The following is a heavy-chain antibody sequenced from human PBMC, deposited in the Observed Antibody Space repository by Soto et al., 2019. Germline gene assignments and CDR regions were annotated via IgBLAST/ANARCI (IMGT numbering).Heavy chain of an antibody. CDR3: ARKKWGSGGSNEAFDI. J-gene: IGHJ3*02. CDR2: IYYSGST. V-gene: IGHV4-31*03. Sequence: SETLSLTCTVSGGSISSGGYYWSWIRQHPGKGLEWIGYIYYSGSTYYNPSLKSRVTISVDTSKNQFSLKLSSVTAADTAVYYCARKKWGSGGSNEAFDIWGQGTMVTVSS. CDR1: GGSISSGGYY. D-gene: IGHD2-15*01.